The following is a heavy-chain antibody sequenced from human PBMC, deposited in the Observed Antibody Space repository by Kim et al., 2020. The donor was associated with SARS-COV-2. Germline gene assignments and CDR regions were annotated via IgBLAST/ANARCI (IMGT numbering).Heavy chain of an antibody. Sequence: SVKVSCKASGGTFSSYAISWVRQAPGQGLEWMGGIIPIFGKANYAQKFQGRVTITADESTSTAYMELSSLRSEDTAVYYCARIPGYDSSDYLDYWGQGTLVTVSS. CDR1: GGTFSSYA. CDR2: IIPIFGKA. CDR3: ARIPGYDSSDYLDY. J-gene: IGHJ4*02. D-gene: IGHD3-22*01. V-gene: IGHV1-69*13.